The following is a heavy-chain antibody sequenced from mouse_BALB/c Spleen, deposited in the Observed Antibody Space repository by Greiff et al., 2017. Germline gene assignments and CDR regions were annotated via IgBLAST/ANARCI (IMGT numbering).Heavy chain of an antibody. D-gene: IGHD4-1*01. Sequence: EVKLMESGPDLVKPSQSLSLTCTVTGYSITSGYSWHWIRQFPGNKLEWMGYIHYSGSTNYNPSPKSRISITRDTSNNQFFLQLNSVTTEDTATYYCASRLLTGTFAYWGQGTLVTVSA. CDR2: IHYSGST. CDR3: ASRLLTGTFAY. CDR1: GYSITSGYS. J-gene: IGHJ3*01. V-gene: IGHV3-1*02.